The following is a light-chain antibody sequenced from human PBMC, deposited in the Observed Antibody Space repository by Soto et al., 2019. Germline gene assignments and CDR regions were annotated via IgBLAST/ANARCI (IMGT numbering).Light chain of an antibody. CDR1: SNDVGHSSF. CDR2: EVS. CDR3: NAQADNGKHV. V-gene: IGLV2-8*01. J-gene: IGLJ1*01. Sequence: QSVLTQPPSASGSPGQSVTISCTGNSNDVGHSSFISWYQQHPGKGPKLLISEVSKRPSGVPDRFSGSKSGNTASLTVSGLQDEDEADYFCNAQADNGKHVFGTGTKVTVL.